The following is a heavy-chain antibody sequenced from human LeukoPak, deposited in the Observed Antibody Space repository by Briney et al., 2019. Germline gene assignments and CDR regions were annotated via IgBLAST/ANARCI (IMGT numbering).Heavy chain of an antibody. V-gene: IGHV3-9*01. CDR1: GFTFDDYA. J-gene: IGHJ6*03. CDR3: AKDTTMALAYYYMDV. Sequence: GRSLRLSCTASGFTFDDYAMHWVRQVPGKSPEWLATISWNSGSIGYADYVKGRFTISRDNSGNSVFLLMNDLRPDDTAMYFCAKDTTMALAYYYMDVWGKGTRVIASS. CDR2: ISWNSGSI. D-gene: IGHD1-1*01.